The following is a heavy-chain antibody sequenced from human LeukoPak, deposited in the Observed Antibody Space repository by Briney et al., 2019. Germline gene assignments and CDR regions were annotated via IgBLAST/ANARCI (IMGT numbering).Heavy chain of an antibody. J-gene: IGHJ4*02. CDR1: GGSISGYY. CDR2: VYSNGDT. CDR3: ARAAGAAGGQYFDY. Sequence: LETLSLTCTVSGGSISGYYWSWIRQPAGQGLEWIGRVYSNGDTRYNPSLKSRVTMSVDTSKNQLSLNLGPVTAADTAVYYCARAAGAAGGQYFDYWGQGTLVTVSS. V-gene: IGHV4-4*07. D-gene: IGHD6-13*01.